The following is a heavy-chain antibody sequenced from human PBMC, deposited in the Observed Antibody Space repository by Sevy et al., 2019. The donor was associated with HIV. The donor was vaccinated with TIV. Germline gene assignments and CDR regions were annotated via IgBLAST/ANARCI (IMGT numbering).Heavy chain of an antibody. CDR3: AGEGCTRPHDY. V-gene: IGHV3-23*01. Sequence: GGSLRLSCAASGFAFYDYSMRWIRQAPGKGLEWVATLSVGCGKKNYADSVKGRFTISRDNSKNSFYLQMDNLRIEDAALYYSAGEGCTRPHDYWGQGTRVTVSS. CDR2: LSVGCGKK. D-gene: IGHD2-8*01. J-gene: IGHJ4*02. CDR1: GFAFYDYS.